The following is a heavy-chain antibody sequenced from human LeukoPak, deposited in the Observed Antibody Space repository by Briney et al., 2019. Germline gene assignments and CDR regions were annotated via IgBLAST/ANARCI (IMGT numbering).Heavy chain of an antibody. Sequence: AGGSLRLSCAVSGFTFSGFWMSWSRQAPGKGLEWVANIKQDGSKKSYVDSVKGRFTISRDNAKNSLYLQMNSLRAEDTAVYYCAKVGYEQWLVGYYFDYWGQGTLVTVSS. D-gene: IGHD6-19*01. CDR1: GFTFSGFW. CDR3: AKVGYEQWLVGYYFDY. J-gene: IGHJ4*02. CDR2: IKQDGSKK. V-gene: IGHV3-7*03.